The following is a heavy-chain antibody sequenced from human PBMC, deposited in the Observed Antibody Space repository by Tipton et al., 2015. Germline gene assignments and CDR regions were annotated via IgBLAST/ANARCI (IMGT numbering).Heavy chain of an antibody. J-gene: IGHJ6*02. V-gene: IGHV3-43D*04. Sequence: SLRLSCAASGFTFDDYAMHWVRQAPGKGLEWVSLISWDGASTYYADSVKGRFAISRDNSKDSLYLQMSGLRPEDTALYFCAKDRSVVTTTKYYYYYTMDVWGQGTTVTVSS. CDR3: AKDRSVVTTTKYYYYYTMDV. CDR2: ISWDGAST. D-gene: IGHD2-21*02. CDR1: GFTFDDYA.